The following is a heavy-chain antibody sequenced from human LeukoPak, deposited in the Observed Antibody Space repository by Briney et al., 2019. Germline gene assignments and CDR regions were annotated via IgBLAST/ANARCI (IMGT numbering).Heavy chain of an antibody. D-gene: IGHD7-27*01. CDR1: AYSISSGHY. CDR3: AKLAVTGGFDF. Sequence: SETLSLTCTVSAYSISSGHYWGWLRQPPGKGLEWIGSIDHSGSTYYNLFLKSRVTISVDTPKNQFSLKLSSVTAADTAVYYCAKLAVTGGFDFWGQGTLVTVSS. J-gene: IGHJ4*02. V-gene: IGHV4-38-2*02. CDR2: IDHSGST.